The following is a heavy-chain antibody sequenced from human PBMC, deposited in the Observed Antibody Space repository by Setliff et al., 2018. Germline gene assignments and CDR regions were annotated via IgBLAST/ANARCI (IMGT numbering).Heavy chain of an antibody. CDR3: ARDRTAYSYGLDV. CDR1: GGSVSPYY. J-gene: IGHJ6*02. Sequence: PSETLSLTCTVSGGSVSPYYWSWIRQPPGKGLQLIGYIYHNGNTNFNPSLKSRVNMSIDTSKNQFALNLKSVTAADTAVYYCARDRTAYSYGLDVWGQGTTVTV. CDR2: IYHNGNT. V-gene: IGHV4-59*02. D-gene: IGHD5-18*01.